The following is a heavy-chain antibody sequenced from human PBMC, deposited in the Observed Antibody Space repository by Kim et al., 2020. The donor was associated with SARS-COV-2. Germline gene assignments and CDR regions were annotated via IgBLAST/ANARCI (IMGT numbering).Heavy chain of an antibody. CDR1: GFTFSDYY. V-gene: IGHV3-72*01. D-gene: IGHD3-16*01. CDR2: SRNKANSYTT. Sequence: GSLRLSCAASGFTFSDYYMDWVRQIPGKRLEWVGRSRNKANSYTTDYAASVKGRFAVSRDESRNSLYLQMNSLKAEDTAVYYCVVVKGGGSFEYWGQGT. J-gene: IGHJ4*02. CDR3: VVVKGGGSFEY.